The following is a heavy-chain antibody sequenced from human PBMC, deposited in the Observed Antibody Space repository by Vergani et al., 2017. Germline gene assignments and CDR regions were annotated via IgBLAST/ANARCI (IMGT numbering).Heavy chain of an antibody. CDR3: AGDSSSWQRADY. J-gene: IGHJ4*02. Sequence: QVQLQESGPGLVKPSETLSLTCSVSGVSITTYYWTWVRQPPGKGLEWLGYTYYSGSTNYNPSLKSRLTISVDTSKNQFSLRLNSVTAADTALYYCAGDSSSWQRADYWGQGSLVTVSS. CDR2: TYYSGST. D-gene: IGHD3-22*01. CDR1: GVSITTYY. V-gene: IGHV4-59*01.